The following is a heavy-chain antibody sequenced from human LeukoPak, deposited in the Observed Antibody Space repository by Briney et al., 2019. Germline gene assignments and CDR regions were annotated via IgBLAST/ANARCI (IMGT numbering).Heavy chain of an antibody. D-gene: IGHD1-20*01. V-gene: IGHV3-30-3*01. J-gene: IGHJ4*02. CDR2: ISYDGSNK. CDR3: ARGDGITGTDGL. CDR1: GFTFSSYA. Sequence: GGSLRLSCAASGFTFSSYAMHWVRQAPGKGLEWVAVISYDGSNKYYADSVKGRFTISRDNSKNTLYLQMNSLRAEDTAVYYCARGDGITGTDGLWGQGTLVTVSS.